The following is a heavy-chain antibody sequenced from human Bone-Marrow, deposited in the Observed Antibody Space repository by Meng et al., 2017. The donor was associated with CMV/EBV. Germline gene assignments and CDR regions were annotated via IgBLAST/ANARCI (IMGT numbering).Heavy chain of an antibody. CDR1: GGTFSSYA. CDR3: ASVVGAPGGVDV. V-gene: IGHV1-69*05. Sequence: SVKVSCKASGGTFSSYAISWVRQAPGQGLEWMGGIIPIFGTANYAQKFRGRVTITTDESTSTAYMELSSLRSEDTAVYYCASVVGAPGGVDVWGQGTTVTVSS. CDR2: IIPIFGTA. D-gene: IGHD1-26*01. J-gene: IGHJ6*02.